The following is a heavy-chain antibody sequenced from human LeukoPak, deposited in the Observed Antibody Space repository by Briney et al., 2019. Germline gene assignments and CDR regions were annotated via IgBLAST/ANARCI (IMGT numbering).Heavy chain of an antibody. CDR1: GGSINNYY. J-gene: IGHJ3*02. CDR3: ARAHHPDAFDI. CDR2: IHYSGST. Sequence: SETLSLSCTVSGGSINNYYWSWIRQPPREALEWIGYIHYSGSTNYNPSLKSRVTISVDTSKNQFSLKLSSVTAADTAVYYCARAHHPDAFDIWGQGTMVSVSS. V-gene: IGHV4-59*01.